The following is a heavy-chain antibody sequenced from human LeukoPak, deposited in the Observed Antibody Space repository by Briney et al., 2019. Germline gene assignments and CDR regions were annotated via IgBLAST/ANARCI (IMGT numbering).Heavy chain of an antibody. CDR2: FDPEDGET. J-gene: IGHJ4*02. Sequence: GASVKVSCKVSGYTLTELSMHWVRQAPGKGLEWMGGFDPEDGETIYAQKFQGRVTMTEDTSTDTAYVELSSLRSEDTAVYYCATSVRYFDWSTRPDYWGQGTLVTVSS. V-gene: IGHV1-24*01. CDR1: GYTLTELS. D-gene: IGHD3-9*01. CDR3: ATSVRYFDWSTRPDY.